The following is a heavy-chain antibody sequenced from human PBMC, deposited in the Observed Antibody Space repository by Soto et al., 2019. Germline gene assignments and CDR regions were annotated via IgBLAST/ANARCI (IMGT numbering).Heavy chain of an antibody. CDR1: GYSFTSYC. Sequence: GESLKISCKGSGYSFTSYCIGWVRQMPGKGLEWMGIIYPGDSDTRYSPSFQGQVTISADKSISTAYLQWSSLKASDTAMYYCARHHCSSTSCYNYYYYGMDVWGQGTTVTVSS. J-gene: IGHJ6*02. V-gene: IGHV5-51*01. CDR2: IYPGDSDT. D-gene: IGHD2-2*02. CDR3: ARHHCSSTSCYNYYYYGMDV.